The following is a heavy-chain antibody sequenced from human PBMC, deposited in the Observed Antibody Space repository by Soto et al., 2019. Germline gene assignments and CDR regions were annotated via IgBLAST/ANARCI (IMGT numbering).Heavy chain of an antibody. Sequence: QVQLVESGGGVVQPGRSLRLSCAASGFTFSSYAMHWVRQAPGKGLEWVAVISYDGSNKYYADSVKGRFTISRDNSKNTLYLQMNSLRAEDTAVYYGAGCSGWQGEYYFDYWGQGTLVTVSS. CDR3: AGCSGWQGEYYFDY. J-gene: IGHJ4*02. D-gene: IGHD6-19*01. CDR2: ISYDGSNK. CDR1: GFTFSSYA. V-gene: IGHV3-30-3*01.